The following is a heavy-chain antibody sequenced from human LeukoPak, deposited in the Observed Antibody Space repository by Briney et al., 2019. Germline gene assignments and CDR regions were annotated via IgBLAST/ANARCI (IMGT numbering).Heavy chain of an antibody. J-gene: IGHJ3*01. D-gene: IGHD3-10*01. Sequence: GGSLRLSCAASGFTFSSYAMSWVRQAPGKGLEWVSAISGSGGSTYYADSVKGRLTISRDNSKNTLYLQMNSLRAEDTAVYYCARVGYYGSGSYYKRNGFDVWGQGTMVSVSS. CDR2: ISGSGGST. V-gene: IGHV3-23*01. CDR1: GFTFSSYA. CDR3: ARVGYYGSGSYYKRNGFDV.